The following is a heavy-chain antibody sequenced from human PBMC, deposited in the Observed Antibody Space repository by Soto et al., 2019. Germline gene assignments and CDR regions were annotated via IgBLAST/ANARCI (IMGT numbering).Heavy chain of an antibody. V-gene: IGHV1-8*01. CDR3: GRVSFNALLRFPFDL. Sequence: QVQLVQSGAEVKKPGASVKVSCKASGYSFTSYDVNWVRQASGQGLEWMGWMNPNSGSTVIAQKFQGRVTMTRDSSISTAYMELSSLRPDDSAIYYCGRVSFNALLRFPFDLWGQGTEVTVSS. J-gene: IGHJ4*02. CDR2: MNPNSGST. D-gene: IGHD5-12*01. CDR1: GYSFTSYD.